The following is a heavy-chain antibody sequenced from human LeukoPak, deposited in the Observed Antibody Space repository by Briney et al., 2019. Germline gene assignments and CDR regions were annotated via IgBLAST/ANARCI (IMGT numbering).Heavy chain of an antibody. CDR3: ARHGRVSTAFSNIWFDP. CDR1: GCTLTGYY. CDR2: IHPNSADT. V-gene: IGHV1-2*02. Sequence: PSVTVSCMPSGCTLTGYYMHWVRQAHAPGLEWTGWIHPNSADTNYAQNCQGRVTMTRDMSISTAYMELSGLTSDDTAVYYCARHGRVSTAFSNIWFDPWGQGTLVTVSS. J-gene: IGHJ5*02. D-gene: IGHD2/OR15-2a*01.